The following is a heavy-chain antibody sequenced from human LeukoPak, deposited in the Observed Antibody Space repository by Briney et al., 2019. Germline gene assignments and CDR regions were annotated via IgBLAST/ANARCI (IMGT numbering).Heavy chain of an antibody. CDR1: GGSFSGYY. Sequence: PSETLSLTCAVYGGSFSGYYWSRIRQPPGKGLEWIGEINHSGSTNYNPSLKSRVTISVDTSKNQFSLKLSSVTAADTAVYYCARGGGIVVVPAAIRPYRYNWFDPWGQGTLVTGSS. CDR3: ARGGGIVVVPAAIRPYRYNWFDP. V-gene: IGHV4-34*01. CDR2: INHSGST. D-gene: IGHD2-2*01. J-gene: IGHJ5*02.